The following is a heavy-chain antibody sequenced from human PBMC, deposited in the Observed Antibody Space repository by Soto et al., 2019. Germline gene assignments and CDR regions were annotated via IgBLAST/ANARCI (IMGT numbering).Heavy chain of an antibody. D-gene: IGHD3-16*02. Sequence: ASVKVSCKASGYTFTSYGISWVRQPPGQGLEWMGWISAYNGNTNYAQKLQGRVTMTTDTSTSTAYMELRSLRSDDTAVYYCARSVTLLRLGELSFGYWGQGTLVTVSS. CDR2: ISAYNGNT. V-gene: IGHV1-18*01. J-gene: IGHJ4*02. CDR3: ARSVTLLRLGELSFGY. CDR1: GYTFTSYG.